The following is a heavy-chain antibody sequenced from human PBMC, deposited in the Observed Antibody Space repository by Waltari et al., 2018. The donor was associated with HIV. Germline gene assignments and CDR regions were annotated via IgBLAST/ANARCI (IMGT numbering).Heavy chain of an antibody. V-gene: IGHV3-43D*04. CDR1: GFPCDDYA. CDR3: AKSVRFLEWLMDY. J-gene: IGHJ4*02. CDR2: ITWDCGIT. Sequence: EVQLVESGGVVVQPGGSLRLSCAASGFPCDDYAMHWFLQAPGKGLEWVSLITWDCGITYYADSVRGRFTISRDNSKNSLYLQINSLRPEDTALYYCAKSVRFLEWLMDYWGQGTLVTVSS. D-gene: IGHD3-3*01.